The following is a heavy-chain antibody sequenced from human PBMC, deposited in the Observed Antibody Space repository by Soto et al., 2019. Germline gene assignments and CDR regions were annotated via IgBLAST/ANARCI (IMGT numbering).Heavy chain of an antibody. V-gene: IGHV4-59*08. J-gene: IGHJ4*02. CDR1: GGSISSHY. CDR3: ARHGYSYGPPDY. CDR2: ISYSGDT. D-gene: IGHD5-18*01. Sequence: SETLSLTCTVSGGSISSHYWSWIRQPPGKGLEWIGYISYSGDTKYNPSLKSRVTVSIDTSKTQFSLELSSVTAADTAVYYCARHGYSYGPPDYWXQGTLVTVSS.